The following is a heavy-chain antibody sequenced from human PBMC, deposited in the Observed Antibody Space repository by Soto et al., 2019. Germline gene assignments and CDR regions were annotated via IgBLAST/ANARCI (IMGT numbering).Heavy chain of an antibody. CDR2: IKADYGNT. CDR3: ARGIQGDYYYGMDV. CDR1: VYPFYSHS. Sequence: QAQLVQSGAEVRKPGASVKVSCKASVYPFYSHSISRVRQEPGQGLEWMGRIKADYGNTKYAQKFRGRVPMTTDTTTPTVYMEVTNLRSDDPAVYYCARGIQGDYYYGMDVWGQGTTVTVSS. V-gene: IGHV1-18*01. J-gene: IGHJ6*02. D-gene: IGHD5-18*01.